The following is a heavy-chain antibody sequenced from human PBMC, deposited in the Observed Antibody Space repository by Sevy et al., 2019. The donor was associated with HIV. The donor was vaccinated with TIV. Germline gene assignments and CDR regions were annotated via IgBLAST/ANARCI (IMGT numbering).Heavy chain of an antibody. Sequence: GGSLRLSCKASGFTFSTYSMHWVRQAPGKGLEWVSSISRTSTTTYYADCAKGRFTISRDNAKNSLYLQMNSLRDEDTAVYYCAREAYYYDSREENWFDPWGQGTLVTVSS. J-gene: IGHJ5*02. CDR3: AREAYYYDSREENWFDP. CDR2: ISRTSTTT. V-gene: IGHV3-48*02. D-gene: IGHD3-22*01. CDR1: GFTFSTYS.